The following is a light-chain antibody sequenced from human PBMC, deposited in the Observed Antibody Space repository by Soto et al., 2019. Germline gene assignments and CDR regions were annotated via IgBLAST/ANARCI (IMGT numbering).Light chain of an antibody. CDR1: QRVNSN. J-gene: IGKJ5*01. CDR3: QQYNSWPIT. Sequence: EIVLTQSPATLSLSPGGVATLSCRASQRVNSNFLVWYQQKPGQTPRRVIYGASTWGTDVPPRFTGSGSGTEFTLTISGLQSEDFAVYYCQQYNSWPITFGQGTRL. V-gene: IGKV3D-15*01. CDR2: GAS.